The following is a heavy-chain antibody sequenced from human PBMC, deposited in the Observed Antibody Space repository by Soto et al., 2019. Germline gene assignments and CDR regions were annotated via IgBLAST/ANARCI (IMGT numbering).Heavy chain of an antibody. CDR3: ARDLRSAGVRSHFDY. D-gene: IGHD3-10*01. Sequence: EVQLVESGGGLVQPGGSLRLSCAASGFTFSTYWMSWVRQAPGKGLEWVANIKQDGSEKYCVDSLKGRFTISRDNAKNSLYLQMNSLRVEDTAVYHCARDLRSAGVRSHFDYWGQGALVTVSS. J-gene: IGHJ4*02. CDR2: IKQDGSEK. CDR1: GFTFSTYW. V-gene: IGHV3-7*01.